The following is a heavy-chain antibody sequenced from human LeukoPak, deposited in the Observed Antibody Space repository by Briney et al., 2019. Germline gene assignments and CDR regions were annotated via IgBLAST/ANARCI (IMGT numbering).Heavy chain of an antibody. V-gene: IGHV4-34*01. CDR2: INHSGST. D-gene: IGHD1-26*01. Sequence: SETLSLTCAVYGGSFSGYYWSWVRQPPGKGLEWIGEINHSGSTNYNPSLKSRVTISVDTSKNQFSLKLSSVTAADTAVYYCASLPRGSYYFGSRDAFDIWGQGTMVTVSS. CDR1: GGSFSGYY. J-gene: IGHJ3*02. CDR3: ASLPRGSYYFGSRDAFDI.